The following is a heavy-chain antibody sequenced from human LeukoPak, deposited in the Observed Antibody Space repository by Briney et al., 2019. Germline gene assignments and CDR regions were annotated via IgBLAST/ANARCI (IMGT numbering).Heavy chain of an antibody. CDR3: ARDEPNYYYMDV. J-gene: IGHJ6*03. CDR2: ISSSSSII. V-gene: IGHV3-48*04. Sequence: GGSLRLSCAASGFTFSSYGMNWVRQAPGKGLEWVSYISSSSSIIYYADSVKGRFTISRDNAKNSLYLQMNSLRAEDTAVYYCARDEPNYYYMDVWGKGTTVTVSS. CDR1: GFTFSSYG.